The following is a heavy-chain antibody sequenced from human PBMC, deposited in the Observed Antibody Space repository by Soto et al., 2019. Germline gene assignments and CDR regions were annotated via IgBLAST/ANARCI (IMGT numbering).Heavy chain of an antibody. D-gene: IGHD2-15*01. CDR2: INSDGSST. CDR1: GFTFSSYW. Sequence: GGSLRLSCAASGFTFSSYWMHWVRQAPGKGLVWFSRINSDGSSTSYADSVKGRFTISRDNAKNTLYLQMNSLRAEDTAVYYCARGGGGGLCDPGGQGTMVTVS. V-gene: IGHV3-74*01. CDR3: ARGGGGGLCDP. J-gene: IGHJ5*02.